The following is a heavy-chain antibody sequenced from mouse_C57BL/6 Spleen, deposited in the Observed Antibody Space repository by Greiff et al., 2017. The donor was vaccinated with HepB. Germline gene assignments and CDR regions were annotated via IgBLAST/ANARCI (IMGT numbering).Heavy chain of an antibody. Sequence: QVQLKQPGAELVKPGASVKMSCKASGYTFTSYWITWVKQRPGQGLEWIGDIYPGSGSTNYNEKFKSKATLTVDTSSSTAYMQLSSLTSEDAAVYYCALAYYSNYEDYWGQGTTLTVSS. CDR3: ALAYYSNYEDY. J-gene: IGHJ2*01. CDR1: GYTFTSYW. V-gene: IGHV1-55*01. D-gene: IGHD2-5*01. CDR2: IYPGSGST.